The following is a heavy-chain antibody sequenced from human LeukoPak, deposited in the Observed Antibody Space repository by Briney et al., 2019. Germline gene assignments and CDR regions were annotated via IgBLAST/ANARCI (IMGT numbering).Heavy chain of an antibody. J-gene: IGHJ5*02. V-gene: IGHV3-9*01. Sequence: PGGSLRLSCAASGFTFDDYAMHWVRQAPGKGLEWVSGISWNSGSIGYADSVKGRFTISRDNAKNSLYLQMNSLRAEGTALYYCAKAPYSYYYDSSGYSGWFDPWGQGTLVTVSS. D-gene: IGHD3-22*01. CDR2: ISWNSGSI. CDR1: GFTFDDYA. CDR3: AKAPYSYYYDSSGYSGWFDP.